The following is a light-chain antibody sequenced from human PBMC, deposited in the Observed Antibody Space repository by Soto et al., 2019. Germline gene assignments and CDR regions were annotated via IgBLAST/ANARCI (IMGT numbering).Light chain of an antibody. CDR1: ERLSSFY. J-gene: IGKJ5*01. Sequence: EIVLTQSPGTLSLSPGERATLSCRASERLSSFYLAWYQQRPGQPPRLLIYGASNRATGIPDRFSGSGSGTDFTLIINRLEPEDVALHYCQQYCGAPRIRFGEGTRLEIK. V-gene: IGKV3-20*01. CDR3: QQYCGAPRIR. CDR2: GAS.